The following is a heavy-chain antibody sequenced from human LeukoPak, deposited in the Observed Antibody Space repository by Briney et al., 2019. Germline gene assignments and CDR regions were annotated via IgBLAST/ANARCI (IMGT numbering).Heavy chain of an antibody. CDR1: GYSISSGYY. Sequence: PSETLSLTCAVSGYSISSGYYWGWIRQPPGKGLEWIGSIYHSGSTYYNPSLKSRVTISVDTPKNQFSLKLSSVTAADTAVYYCARLGGDGYNRDFDYWGQGTLVTVSS. D-gene: IGHD5-24*01. CDR2: IYHSGST. V-gene: IGHV4-38-2*01. J-gene: IGHJ4*02. CDR3: ARLGGDGYNRDFDY.